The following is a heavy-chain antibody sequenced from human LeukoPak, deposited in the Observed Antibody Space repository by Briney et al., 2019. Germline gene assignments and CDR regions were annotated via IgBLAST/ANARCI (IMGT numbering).Heavy chain of an antibody. CDR1: GFTISSNY. Sequence: GGSLRLSCVASGFTISSNYMNWVRQAPGKGLEWVSVIYAGGNTYYADSVKGRFTFSRDKSKNTLYLQMSSLRAEDTAIYYCARGFNRGFDPWGQGTLVTVSS. CDR2: IYAGGNT. J-gene: IGHJ5*02. CDR3: ARGFNRGFDP. V-gene: IGHV3-53*01. D-gene: IGHD1-14*01.